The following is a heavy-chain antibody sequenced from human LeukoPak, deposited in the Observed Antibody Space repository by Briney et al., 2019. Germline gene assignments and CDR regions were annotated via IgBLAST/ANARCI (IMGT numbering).Heavy chain of an antibody. J-gene: IGHJ5*02. V-gene: IGHV3-23*01. CDR3: AQSLGSSNWIGNWFDP. CDR1: GFTFSNHA. D-gene: IGHD6-13*01. CDR2: ISGSGITT. Sequence: GGSLRLSCAASGFTFSNHAMSWVRQAPGKGLQWVSGISGSGITTYYADSVKGRFTISRDNSKNTLYLQMSSLRAEDTAVYYCAQSLGSSNWIGNWFDPWGQGTLVTVSS.